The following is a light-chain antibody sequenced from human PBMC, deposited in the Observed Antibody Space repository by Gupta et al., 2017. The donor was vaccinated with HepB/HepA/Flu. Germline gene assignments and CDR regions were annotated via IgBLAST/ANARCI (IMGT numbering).Light chain of an antibody. CDR1: TSNIGSNT. V-gene: IGLV1-44*01. CDR3: ATWEDSLNGRV. CDR2: SNN. Sequence: QSVLTQPPSASGTPGQRVTISCSGSTSNIGSNTINWYQQLPGTAPKLLIYSNNQRPSGVPDRFSGSKSGTSASLTISGLQSEDEADYYCATWEDSLNGRVFGGGTKLTGL. J-gene: IGLJ2*01.